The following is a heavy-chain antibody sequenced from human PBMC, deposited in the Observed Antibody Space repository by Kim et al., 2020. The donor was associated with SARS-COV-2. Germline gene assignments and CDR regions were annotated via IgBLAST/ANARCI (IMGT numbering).Heavy chain of an antibody. J-gene: IGHJ6*02. Sequence: GGSLRLSCAASGFTVSSNYMSWVRQAPGKGLEWVSVIYSGGSTYYADSVKGRFTISRDNSKNTLYLQMNSLRAEDTAVYYCASVDIVATGYYYYGMDVWGQGTTVTVSS. D-gene: IGHD5-12*01. CDR2: IYSGGST. CDR1: GFTVSSNY. V-gene: IGHV3-66*01. CDR3: ASVDIVATGYYYYGMDV.